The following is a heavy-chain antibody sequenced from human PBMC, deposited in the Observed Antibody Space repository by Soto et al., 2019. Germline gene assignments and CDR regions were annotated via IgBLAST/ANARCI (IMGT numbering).Heavy chain of an antibody. CDR3: ARVVGYDSSGYYPHYYYYGMDV. V-gene: IGHV3-74*01. J-gene: IGHJ6*02. CDR2: INSDGSST. D-gene: IGHD3-22*01. Sequence: PGGSLRLSCAASGFTFSSYWMHWVRQAPGKGLVWVSRINSDGSSTSYADSVKGRFTISRDNAKNTLYLQMNSLRAEDTAVYYCARVVGYDSSGYYPHYYYYGMDVWGQGTTVTVS. CDR1: GFTFSSYW.